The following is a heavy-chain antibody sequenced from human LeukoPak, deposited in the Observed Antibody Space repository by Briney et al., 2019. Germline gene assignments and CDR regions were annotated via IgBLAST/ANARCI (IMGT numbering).Heavy chain of an antibody. V-gene: IGHV4-39*07. CDR3: ASQPGQWLVLDYYYGMDV. Sequence: NSSETLSLTCTVSGGSISSNNYYWGWVRQPPGKGLEWIGEIYHSGSTNYNPSLKSRVTISVDKSKNQFSLKLSSVTAADTAVYYCASQPGQWLVLDYYYGMDVWGQGTTVTVSS. CDR2: IYHSGST. CDR1: GGSISSNNYY. J-gene: IGHJ6*02. D-gene: IGHD6-19*01.